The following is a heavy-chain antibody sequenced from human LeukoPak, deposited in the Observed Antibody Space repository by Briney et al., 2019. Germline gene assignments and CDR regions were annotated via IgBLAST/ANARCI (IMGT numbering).Heavy chain of an antibody. Sequence: GGSLRLSCAASGFSVSSNYMSWVRQAPGKGLEWVAVISYDGSNKYYADSVKGRFTISRDNSKNTLYLQMNSLRAEDTAVYYCAKDGDTAMVTYYYYMDVWGKGTTVTISS. CDR1: GFSVSSNY. V-gene: IGHV3-30*18. CDR2: ISYDGSNK. D-gene: IGHD5-18*01. CDR3: AKDGDTAMVTYYYYMDV. J-gene: IGHJ6*03.